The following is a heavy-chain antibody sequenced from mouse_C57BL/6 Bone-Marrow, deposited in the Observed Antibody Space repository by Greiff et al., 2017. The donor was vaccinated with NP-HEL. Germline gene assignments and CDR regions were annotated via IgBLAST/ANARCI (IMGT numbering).Heavy chain of an antibody. J-gene: IGHJ3*01. V-gene: IGHV1-53*01. CDR3: ARPSIYYGNWFAY. CDR2: INTSNGGT. Sequence: QVQLQQPGTELVKPGASVKLSCKASGYTFTSYWLHWVKQRPGQGLEWIGNINTSNGGTNYNEKFKSKATLTVDKSSSTAYMQLSSLTSEDSAVYDCARPSIYYGNWFAYWGQGTLVTVSA. CDR1: GYTFTSYW. D-gene: IGHD2-1*01.